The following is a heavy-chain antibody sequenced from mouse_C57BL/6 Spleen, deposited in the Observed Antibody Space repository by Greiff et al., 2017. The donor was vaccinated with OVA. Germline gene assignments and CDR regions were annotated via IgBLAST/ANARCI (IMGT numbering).Heavy chain of an antibody. J-gene: IGHJ2*01. CDR3: ASHYYGSSYHFHY. CDR1: GFTFSSYT. Sequence: EVKVVESGGGLVKPGGSLKLSCAASGFTFSSYTMSWVRQTPEKRLEWVATISGGGGNTYYPDSVKGRFTISRDNAKNTLYLQMSSLRSEDTALYYCASHYYGSSYHFHYWGQGTTLTVSS. V-gene: IGHV5-9*01. CDR2: ISGGGGNT. D-gene: IGHD1-1*01.